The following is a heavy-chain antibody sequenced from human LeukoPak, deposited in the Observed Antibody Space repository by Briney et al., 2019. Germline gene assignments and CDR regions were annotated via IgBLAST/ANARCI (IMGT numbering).Heavy chain of an antibody. D-gene: IGHD6-19*01. Sequence: GGSLRLSCAASGFTFSSYSMNWVRQAPGKGLEWVSSISSSSSYIYYADSVKGRFTISRDNAKNSLYLQMSSLRAEDTAVYYWARRAPSRSSGCYYFDYWGQGTLVTVSS. J-gene: IGHJ4*02. CDR1: GFTFSSYS. CDR2: ISSSSSYI. V-gene: IGHV3-21*01. CDR3: ARRAPSRSSGCYYFDY.